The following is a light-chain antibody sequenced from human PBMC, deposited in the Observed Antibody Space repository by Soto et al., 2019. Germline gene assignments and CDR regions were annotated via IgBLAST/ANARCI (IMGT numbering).Light chain of an antibody. J-gene: IGKJ1*01. V-gene: IGKV2-28*01. CDR1: QSLLHSNGYNY. CDR3: MQPLQSWT. Sequence: DIVMTQSPLSLPATPGEPASISCRSSQSLLHSNGYNYLDWYLQKPGQSPQLLIYLGSNRASEVPDRFSGSGSGTDFTLKISRVEAEDVGVYYCMQPLQSWTFGQGTKVDIK. CDR2: LGS.